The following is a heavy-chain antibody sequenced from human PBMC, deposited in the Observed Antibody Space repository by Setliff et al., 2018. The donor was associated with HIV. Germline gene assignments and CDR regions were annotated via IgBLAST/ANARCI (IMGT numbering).Heavy chain of an antibody. D-gene: IGHD3-22*01. CDR2: VNRGRRT. V-gene: IGHV4-34*01. CDR3: AREIPYSYGGRGHPL. Sequence: SETLSLTCALYGGSFSDYYWSWIRQPPGMGLEWIGEVNRGRRTNYNSSLKSRVTISIDTSRNQSSLTVSSVTAADTAVYYCAREIPYSYGGRGHPLWGQGTLVTDSS. CDR1: GGSFSDYY. J-gene: IGHJ4*02.